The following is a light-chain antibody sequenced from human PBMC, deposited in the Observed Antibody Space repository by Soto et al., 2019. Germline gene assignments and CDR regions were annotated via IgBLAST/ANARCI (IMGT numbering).Light chain of an antibody. CDR1: RSDVGAYNY. J-gene: IGLJ2*01. V-gene: IGLV2-14*01. CDR3: TSYTSSTTVV. CDR2: DVS. Sequence: QSVLTQPASVSGSPGQSITISCTGTRSDVGAYNYVSWYQQHPGKAPKLMIYDVSNRPSGVSNRFSGSKSGNTAFLSISGLQAEDEADYYCTSYTSSTTVVFGGGTKVTVL.